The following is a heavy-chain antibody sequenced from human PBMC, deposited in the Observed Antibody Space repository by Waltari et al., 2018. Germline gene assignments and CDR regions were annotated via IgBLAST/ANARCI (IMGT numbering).Heavy chain of an antibody. D-gene: IGHD1-1*01. V-gene: IGHV3-7*03. CDR2: INYDGSEV. CDR3: ATYRLLGY. J-gene: IGHJ4*02. Sequence: EAQLVESGGGLVQPGGSLRLSCAVSEFAFSTYWMTWVRQAPGRGLEGVANINYDGSEVHYVDSVRGRFTISRDNARNSLYLQMNSLRVEDTAVYYCATYRLLGYWGQGTLVTVSS. CDR1: EFAFSTYW.